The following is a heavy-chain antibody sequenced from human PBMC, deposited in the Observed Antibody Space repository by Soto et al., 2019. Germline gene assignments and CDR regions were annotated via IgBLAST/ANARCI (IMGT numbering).Heavy chain of an antibody. J-gene: IGHJ3*02. CDR2: MNPNSGNT. D-gene: IGHD6-13*01. CDR1: GYTFTSYG. V-gene: IGHV1-8*02. Sequence: GASVKVSCKASGYTFTSYGISWVRQAPGQGLEWMGWMNPNSGNTGYAQKFQGRVTMTRNTSISTAYMELSSLRSEDTAVYYCARVHIAAANDAFDIWGQGTMVTVSS. CDR3: ARVHIAAANDAFDI.